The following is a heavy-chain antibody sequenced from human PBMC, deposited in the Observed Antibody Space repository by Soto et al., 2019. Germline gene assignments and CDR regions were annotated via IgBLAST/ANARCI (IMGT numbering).Heavy chain of an antibody. V-gene: IGHV2-26*02. CDR1: GFSLTNTRLG. CDR3: ARIEGYDSTGYYPDY. J-gene: IGHJ4*02. CDR2: IFSSDGK. Sequence: QVTLTESGPVLVKPTETLTLTCTVSGFSLTNTRLGVSWIRQPPGKALEWLAHIFSSDGKSYSTSLRNRLTIXXDXTXXQVVLTMTNVDPVDTATYYCARIEGYDSTGYYPDYWGPGILVTVSS. D-gene: IGHD3-22*01.